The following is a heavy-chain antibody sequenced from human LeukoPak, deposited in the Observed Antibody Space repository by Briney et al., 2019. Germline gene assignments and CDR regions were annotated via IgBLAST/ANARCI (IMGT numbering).Heavy chain of an antibody. CDR3: ASAWGSRDYDY. Sequence: ASVKVSCKASGYTFNSSYMHWVRQAPGQGLEWMGIINPSDDSTRYAQKFQGRVTMTKDTSTNTVYMHLSSLSSDDTAVYYCASAWGSRDYDYWGQGTLVTVSS. V-gene: IGHV1-46*02. CDR1: GYTFNSSY. D-gene: IGHD3-10*01. CDR2: INPSDDST. J-gene: IGHJ4*02.